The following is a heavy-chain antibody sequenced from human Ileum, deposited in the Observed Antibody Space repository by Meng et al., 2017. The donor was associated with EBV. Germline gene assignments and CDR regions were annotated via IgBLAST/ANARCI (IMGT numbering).Heavy chain of an antibody. CDR1: GGSVSSAHSF. J-gene: IGHJ4*02. CDR2: MSYSGST. V-gene: IGHV4-61*01. CDR3: AGDPHSGSPH. D-gene: IGHD1-26*01. Sequence: QVPQLESGPGLVKPSEPLSLTCTVSGGSVSSAHSFWTWIRRPPGKGLEWIGYMSYSGSTNYSPPLESRVTISVDTSKNQFSLKLSSVTAADTTVYYCAGDPHSGSPHWGQGTLVTVSS.